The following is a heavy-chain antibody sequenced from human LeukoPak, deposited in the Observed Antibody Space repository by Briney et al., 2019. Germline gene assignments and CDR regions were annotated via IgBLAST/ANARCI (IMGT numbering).Heavy chain of an antibody. J-gene: IGHJ3*02. CDR3: ARDSVLYSGSYYETFDI. D-gene: IGHD1-26*01. V-gene: IGHV4-31*03. CDR2: IYYSGST. Sequence: SETLSLTCTVSGGSISSGGYYWSWIRQHPGKGLEWIGYIYYSGSTYYNPSLYSRVTISVDTSKNQFSLNLSSVTAADTAVYYCARDSVLYSGSYYETFDIWGQGTMVTVSS. CDR1: GGSISSGGYY.